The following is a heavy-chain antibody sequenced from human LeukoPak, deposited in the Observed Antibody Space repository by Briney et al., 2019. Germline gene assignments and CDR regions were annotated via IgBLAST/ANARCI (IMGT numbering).Heavy chain of an antibody. CDR2: ISVYNGNT. J-gene: IGHJ4*02. Sequence: ASVKVSCKASGYTFTSYGINWVRQAPGQGLEWMGWISVYNGNTNYAQKLQGRVTMTTDTSTSTAYMELRSLRSDDTAVYYCARGYYDSSGYYYGDYWGQGTLVTVSS. CDR3: ARGYYDSSGYYYGDY. CDR1: GYTFTSYG. D-gene: IGHD3-22*01. V-gene: IGHV1-18*01.